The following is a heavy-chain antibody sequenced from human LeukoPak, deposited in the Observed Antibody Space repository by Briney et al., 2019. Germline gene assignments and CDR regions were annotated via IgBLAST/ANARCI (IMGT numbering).Heavy chain of an antibody. CDR3: ARGQTYLWFGELLYGTGGAFDI. V-gene: IGHV3-48*03. D-gene: IGHD3-10*01. Sequence: GGSLRLSCAAPGFTFSSYEMNWVRQAPGKGLEWVSYISSSGSTIYYADSVKGRFTISRDNAKNSLYLQMNSLRAEDTAVYYCARGQTYLWFGELLYGTGGAFDIWGQGTMVTVSS. J-gene: IGHJ3*02. CDR2: ISSSGSTI. CDR1: GFTFSSYE.